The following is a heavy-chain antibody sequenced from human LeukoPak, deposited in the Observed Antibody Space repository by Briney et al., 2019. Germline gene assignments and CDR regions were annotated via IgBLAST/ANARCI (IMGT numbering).Heavy chain of an antibody. CDR3: ARGGTSSWSDYFDY. CDR1: GGSIRSYY. CDR2: IYYSGST. D-gene: IGHD6-13*01. Sequence: SETLSLTCTVSGGSIRSYYWSWIRQPPGKGLEWIGYIYYSGSTNYNPSLKSRVTISVDTSKNQFSLKLSSVTAADTAVYYCARGGTSSWSDYFDYWGQGTLVTVSS. V-gene: IGHV4-59*01. J-gene: IGHJ4*02.